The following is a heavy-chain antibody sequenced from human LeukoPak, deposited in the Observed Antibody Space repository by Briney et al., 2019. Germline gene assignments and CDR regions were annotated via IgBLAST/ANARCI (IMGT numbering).Heavy chain of an antibody. Sequence: PGGSLGLSCAASGFTFSSYAMHWVRQAPGKGLEYVSAISSNGGSTYYANSVKVRFNISRDNSKNTLYLQMGSLRAADMAVYYCATLGYCSSTSCPKGVYWGQGTLVTVSS. V-gene: IGHV3-64*01. CDR1: GFTFSSYA. D-gene: IGHD2-2*01. CDR2: ISSNGGST. CDR3: ATLGYCSSTSCPKGVY. J-gene: IGHJ4*02.